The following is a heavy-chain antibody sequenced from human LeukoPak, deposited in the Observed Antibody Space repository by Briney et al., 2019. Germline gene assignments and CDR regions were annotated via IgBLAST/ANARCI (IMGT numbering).Heavy chain of an antibody. CDR1: GYTFTSYD. Sequence: ASVKVSCKAPGYTFTSYDISWVRQATGQGLEWMGRMNPNSGNTDYAQKFQGRVTMTRNTSISTAYMELSSLRSDDTAVYYCARVHYSGTYFSQNYFDYWGQGTLATVSS. D-gene: IGHD1-26*01. CDR3: ARVHYSGTYFSQNYFDY. J-gene: IGHJ4*02. CDR2: MNPNSGNT. V-gene: IGHV1-8*01.